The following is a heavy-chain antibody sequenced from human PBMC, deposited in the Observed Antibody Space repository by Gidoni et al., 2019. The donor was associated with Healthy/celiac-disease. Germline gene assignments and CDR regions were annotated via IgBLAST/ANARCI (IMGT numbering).Heavy chain of an antibody. CDR3: AKDPGSDYYDSSGHGI. J-gene: IGHJ3*02. D-gene: IGHD3-22*01. Sequence: EVQLLESGGGLVQPGGSLRLSCAASGFTFSSYAMSWVRQAPGKGLEWVSAISGSGGSTYYADSVKGRFTISRDNSKNTLYLQMNSLRAEDTAVYYCAKDPGSDYYDSSGHGIWGQGTMVTVSS. CDR1: GFTFSSYA. V-gene: IGHV3-23*01. CDR2: ISGSGGST.